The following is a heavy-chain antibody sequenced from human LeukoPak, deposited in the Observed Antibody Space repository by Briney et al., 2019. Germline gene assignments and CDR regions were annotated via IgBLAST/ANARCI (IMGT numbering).Heavy chain of an antibody. CDR2: INHSGST. Sequence: SETLSLTCAVYGGSFSGYYWSWTRHPPGKGLEWIGEINHSGSTNYNTSLKSRVTISVETSKNQFSLKLSSVTAADTAVYYCARPGYYGSGSLLKAFDICGQGTMVTVSS. D-gene: IGHD3-10*01. CDR1: GGSFSGYY. CDR3: ARPGYYGSGSLLKAFDI. V-gene: IGHV4-34*01. J-gene: IGHJ3*02.